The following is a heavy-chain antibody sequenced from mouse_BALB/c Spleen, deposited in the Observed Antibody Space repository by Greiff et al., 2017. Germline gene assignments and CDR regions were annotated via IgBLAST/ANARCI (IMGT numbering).Heavy chain of an antibody. CDR3: ARHGMITTNSYWYFDV. CDR2: ISSGGGST. J-gene: IGHJ1*01. D-gene: IGHD2-4*01. Sequence: EVKLMESGGGLVKPGGSLKLSCAASGFAFSSYDMSWVRQTPEKRLEWVAYISSGGGSTYYPDTVKGRFTISRDNAKNTLYLQMSSLKSEDTAMYYCARHGMITTNSYWYFDVWGAGTTVTVSS. CDR1: GFAFSSYD. V-gene: IGHV5-12-1*01.